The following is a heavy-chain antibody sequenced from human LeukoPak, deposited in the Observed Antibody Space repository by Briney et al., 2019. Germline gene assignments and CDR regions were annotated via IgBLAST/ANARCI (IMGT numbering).Heavy chain of an antibody. D-gene: IGHD3-9*01. V-gene: IGHV4-39*07. CDR1: GGSISSSSYY. Sequence: SETLSLTCTVSGGSISSSSYYWGWIRPPPGKGLEWVGSINVSGSTYNNPSINSRATISVDTTKNQSSLKPSSMPAAATSGDYRARGNDILTGYLTRDYWGQGTLVIVSS. CDR3: ARGNDILTGYLTRDY. J-gene: IGHJ4*02. CDR2: INVSGST.